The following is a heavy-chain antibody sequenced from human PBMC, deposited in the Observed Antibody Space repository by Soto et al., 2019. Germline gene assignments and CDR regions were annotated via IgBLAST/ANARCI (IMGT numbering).Heavy chain of an antibody. Sequence: SETLSLTCTVSGGSISSSSYYWGWIRQPPGKGLEWIGSIYYSGSTYYNPSLKSRVTISVDTSKNQSSLKLSSVTAADTAVYYCARDMHAGFTHYFDPWGQGTLVTVSS. V-gene: IGHV4-39*02. J-gene: IGHJ5*02. D-gene: IGHD1-26*01. CDR1: GGSISSSSYY. CDR3: ARDMHAGFTHYFDP. CDR2: IYYSGST.